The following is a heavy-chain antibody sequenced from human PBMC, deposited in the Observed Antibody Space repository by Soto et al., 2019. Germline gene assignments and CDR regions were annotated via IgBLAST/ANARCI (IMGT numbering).Heavy chain of an antibody. CDR3: ARDRRDGYNLGAFDI. Sequence: PSETLSLTCTASGGSISSGGYYWSWIRQHPGKGLEWIGYIYYSGSTYYNPSLKSRVTISVDTSKNQFSLKLSSVTAADTAVYYCARDRRDGYNLGAFDIWGQGTMVTVSS. J-gene: IGHJ3*02. V-gene: IGHV4-31*03. CDR1: GGSISSGGYY. CDR2: IYYSGST. D-gene: IGHD5-12*01.